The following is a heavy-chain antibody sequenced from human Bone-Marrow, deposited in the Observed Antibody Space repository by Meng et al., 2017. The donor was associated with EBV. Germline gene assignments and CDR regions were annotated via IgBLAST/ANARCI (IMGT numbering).Heavy chain of an antibody. D-gene: IGHD3-10*01. J-gene: IGHJ4*02. Sequence: QVQXVQSWXXXVKPGGSXRVTCLXSGFTLRDYYMSWIRQAPGKGLEWVSYMSGSGNTISYVDSVKGRFIISADNSRNLFYLQMNSLSVEDTAVYYCAIDPDQFGSGYFGYWGRGTLVTVSS. CDR2: MSGSGNTI. V-gene: IGHV3-11*01. CDR1: GFTLRDYY. CDR3: AIDPDQFGSGYFGY.